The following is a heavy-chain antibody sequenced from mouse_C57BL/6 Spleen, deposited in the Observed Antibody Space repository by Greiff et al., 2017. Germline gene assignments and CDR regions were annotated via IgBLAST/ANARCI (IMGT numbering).Heavy chain of an antibody. Sequence: QVQLQQSGAELVRPGTSVKVSCKASGYAFTNYSIEWVKQRPGQGLEWIGLINPGSGGTNYNEKSKGKAKLTAYKSSSTAYMQLSSLTSEDSAVYFCARRGSNYGGAMDYWGQGTSVTVSS. J-gene: IGHJ4*01. D-gene: IGHD2-5*01. CDR3: ARRGSNYGGAMDY. CDR1: GYAFTNYS. V-gene: IGHV1-54*01. CDR2: INPGSGGT.